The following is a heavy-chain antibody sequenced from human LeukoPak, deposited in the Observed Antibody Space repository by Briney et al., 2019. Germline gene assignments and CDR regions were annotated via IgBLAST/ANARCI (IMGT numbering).Heavy chain of an antibody. V-gene: IGHV3-66*02. Sequence: GGSLRLSCAASGFSVGGYYMSWVRQAPGRGLEWVSVIYSGGDTSYAESVKGRFTVSRDNAKNTVDLHMNGLRPEDTAFYYCARGFFNFEDWGRGTLVTVSS. CDR2: IYSGGDT. CDR1: GFSVGGYY. D-gene: IGHD3-3*01. J-gene: IGHJ4*02. CDR3: ARGFFNFED.